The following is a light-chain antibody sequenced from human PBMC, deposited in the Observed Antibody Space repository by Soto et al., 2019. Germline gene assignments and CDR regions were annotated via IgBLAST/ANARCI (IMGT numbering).Light chain of an antibody. Sequence: QSVLTQPASVSGSPGQSITISCTGTSSDVGHYDYVSWYQHHPGKAPKLLIYEVTNRPSGVSNRFSGSKSVNTASLTISGLQAEDEADYYCSSYTTSNTLVFGGGTKLTVL. J-gene: IGLJ3*02. CDR1: SSDVGHYDY. CDR2: EVT. V-gene: IGLV2-14*01. CDR3: SSYTTSNTLV.